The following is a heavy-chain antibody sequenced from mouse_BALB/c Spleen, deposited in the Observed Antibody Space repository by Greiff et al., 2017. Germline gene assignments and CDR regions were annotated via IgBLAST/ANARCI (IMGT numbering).Heavy chain of an antibody. CDR3: TRGNYGLDY. CDR2: IRLKSNNYAT. J-gene: IGHJ4*01. CDR1: GFTFSNYW. V-gene: IGHV6-6*02. D-gene: IGHD2-1*01. Sequence: EVQLVESGGGLVQPGGSMKLSCVASGFTFSNYWMNWVRQSPEKGLEWVAEIRLKSNNYATHYAESVKGRFTISRDDSKSSVYLQMNNLRAEDTGIYYCTRGNYGLDYWGQGTSVTVSS.